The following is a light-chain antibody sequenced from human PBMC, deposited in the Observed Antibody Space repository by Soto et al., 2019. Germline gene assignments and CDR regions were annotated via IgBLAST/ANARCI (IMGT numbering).Light chain of an antibody. J-gene: IGLJ1*01. CDR1: SSDVGGYNY. Sequence: QSALTQPASVSGSPAQSITISCTGTSSDVGGYNYVSWYQQHPGKAPKLMIYDVSNRPSGVSNRFSGSKSGNTASLTISGLQAEDEADYYCSSYTSSSTLLYVFGTGTKVTVL. CDR2: DVS. V-gene: IGLV2-14*01. CDR3: SSYTSSSTLLYV.